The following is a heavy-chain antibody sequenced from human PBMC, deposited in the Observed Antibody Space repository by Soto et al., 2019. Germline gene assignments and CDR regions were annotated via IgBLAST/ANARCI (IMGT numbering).Heavy chain of an antibody. Sequence: LKISCKGSGYDFSTYYIGWVRQMPGKGLEWMGIIYPGDHETRYSPSFHGKVTISADRSINTAYLQWNSLEASDTAFYFCARSPRSSPYFDYWGQGALVTVSS. D-gene: IGHD6-13*01. V-gene: IGHV5-51*01. CDR1: GYDFSTYY. CDR2: IYPGDHET. J-gene: IGHJ4*02. CDR3: ARSPRSSPYFDY.